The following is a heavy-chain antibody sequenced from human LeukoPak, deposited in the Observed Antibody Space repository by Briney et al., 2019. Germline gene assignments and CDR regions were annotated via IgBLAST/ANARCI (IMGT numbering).Heavy chain of an antibody. Sequence: PSETLSLTCTVSGGSISSYYWSWIRQPPGKGLEWIGYIYYSGSTNYNPSLKSRVTISVDTSKNQFSLKLSSVTAADTAVYYCARDPGRYGYYFDYWGQGTLVTVSS. CDR1: GGSISSYY. V-gene: IGHV4-59*01. D-gene: IGHD5-18*01. J-gene: IGHJ4*02. CDR2: IYYSGST. CDR3: ARDPGRYGYYFDY.